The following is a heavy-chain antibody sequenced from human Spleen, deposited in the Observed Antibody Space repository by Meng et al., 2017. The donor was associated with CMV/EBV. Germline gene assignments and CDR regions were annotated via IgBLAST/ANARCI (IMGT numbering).Heavy chain of an antibody. D-gene: IGHD3-10*01. Sequence: QRQERGPGLVKPSQTLSLPCTVSGGSISSGSYYWSWIRQPAGKGLEWIGRIYTSGSTNYNPSLKSRVTISVDTSKNQFSLKLSSVTAADTAVYYCARSGSYGNFGGRAEYFQHWGQGTLVTVSS. CDR3: ARSGSYGNFGGRAEYFQH. V-gene: IGHV4-61*02. CDR1: GGSISSGSYY. CDR2: IYTSGST. J-gene: IGHJ1*01.